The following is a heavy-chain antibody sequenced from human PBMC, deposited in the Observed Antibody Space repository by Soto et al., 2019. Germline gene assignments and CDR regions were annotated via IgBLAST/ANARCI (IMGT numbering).Heavy chain of an antibody. CDR1: GGTFSSYA. V-gene: IGHV1-69*13. J-gene: IGHJ4*02. Sequence: SVKVSCKASGGTFSSYAISWVRQAPGQGLEWMGGIIPIFGTANYAQKFQGRVTITADESTSTAYMELSSLRSEDTAVYYCARAHLRYCSSTSCYKTTPSAFDFWGQGTLVTVSS. CDR2: IIPIFGTA. CDR3: ARAHLRYCSSTSCYKTTPSAFDF. D-gene: IGHD2-2*01.